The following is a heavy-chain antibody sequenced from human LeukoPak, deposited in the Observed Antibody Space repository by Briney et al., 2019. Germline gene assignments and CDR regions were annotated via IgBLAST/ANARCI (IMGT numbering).Heavy chain of an antibody. CDR3: AAMVRGHSDAFDT. CDR1: GGTFSSYA. J-gene: IGHJ3*02. V-gene: IGHV1-69*13. Sequence: SVKVSCKASGGTFSSYAISWVRQAPGQGLEWMGGIIPIFGTANYAQKFQGRVTITADESTSTAYMELSSLRSEDTAVYYCAAMVRGHSDAFDTWGQGTMVTVSS. CDR2: IIPIFGTA. D-gene: IGHD3-10*01.